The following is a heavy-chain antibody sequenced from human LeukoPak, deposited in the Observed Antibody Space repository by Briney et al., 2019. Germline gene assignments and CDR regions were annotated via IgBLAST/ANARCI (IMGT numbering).Heavy chain of an antibody. CDR3: ARSGYYYDSSYMDV. D-gene: IGHD3-22*01. Sequence: GGSLRLSCAASGFTFSTYWMTWVRQAPGKGLEWEANIKRDRSEKYYVESVKGRFTISRDNAKNSLYLQMSSLRAEDTAVYYCARSGYYYDSSYMDVWGKGTTVTASS. J-gene: IGHJ6*03. CDR1: GFTFSTYW. V-gene: IGHV3-7*01. CDR2: IKRDRSEK.